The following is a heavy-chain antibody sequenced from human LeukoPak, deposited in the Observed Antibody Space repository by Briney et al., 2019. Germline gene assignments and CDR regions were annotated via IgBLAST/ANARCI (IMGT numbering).Heavy chain of an antibody. CDR3: AKDSSRGLDY. CDR1: GFTFSSYG. D-gene: IGHD3-10*01. J-gene: IGHJ4*02. CDR2: ISYDGSNK. Sequence: GRSLRLSCAASGFTFSSYGMHWVRQAPGKGLEWVAVISYDGSNKYYADSVKGRFTISRDNSKSTLYLQMNSLRAEDTAVYYCAKDSSRGLDYWGQGTLVTVSS. V-gene: IGHV3-30*18.